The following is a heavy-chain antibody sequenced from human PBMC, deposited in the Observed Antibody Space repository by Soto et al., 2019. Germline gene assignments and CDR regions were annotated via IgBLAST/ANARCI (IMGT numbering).Heavy chain of an antibody. J-gene: IGHJ5*02. CDR1: GFTFSSYA. V-gene: IGHV3-30-3*01. Sequence: QMQLVESGGGVVQPGRSLRLSCAASGFTFSSYAMHWVRQAPGKGLEWVAVISYDGSNKYYADSVKGRFTISRDNSKNTLYLQMNSLRAEDTAVYYCARDYLELPFDPWGQGTLVTVSS. CDR3: ARDYLELPFDP. D-gene: IGHD1-7*01. CDR2: ISYDGSNK.